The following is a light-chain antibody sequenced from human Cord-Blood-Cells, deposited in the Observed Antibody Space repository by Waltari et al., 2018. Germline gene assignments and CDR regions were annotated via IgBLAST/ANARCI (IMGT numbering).Light chain of an antibody. CDR1: SSDLGSYNL. CDR3: CSYAGSSTWV. CDR2: EGS. V-gene: IGLV2-23*01. J-gene: IGLJ3*02. Sequence: QSALTQPASVSGSPGQSITLSCTGTSSDLGSYNLVSWYQQHPGKAPKLMIYEGSKRPSGVSNRFSGSKSGNTASLTISGLQAEDEADYYCCSYAGSSTWVFGGGTKLTVL.